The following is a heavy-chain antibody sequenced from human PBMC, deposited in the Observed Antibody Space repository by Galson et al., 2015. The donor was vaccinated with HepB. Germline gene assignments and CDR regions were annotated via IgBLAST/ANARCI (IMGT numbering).Heavy chain of an antibody. V-gene: IGHV4-34*01. Sequence: SETLSLTCAVYGGSFSGYYWSWIRQPPGKGLEWIGEINHSGSTNYNPSLKSRVTISVDTSKNQFSLKLSSVTAADTAVYYCARGPRSYYTPFFHRVTHAEYFQHWGQGTLVTVSS. CDR2: INHSGST. CDR1: GGSFSGYY. CDR3: ARGPRSYYTPFFHRVTHAEYFQH. J-gene: IGHJ1*01. D-gene: IGHD3-10*01.